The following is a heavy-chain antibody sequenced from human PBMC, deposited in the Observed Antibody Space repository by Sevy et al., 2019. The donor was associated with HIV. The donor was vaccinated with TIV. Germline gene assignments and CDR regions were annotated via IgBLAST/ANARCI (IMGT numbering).Heavy chain of an antibody. CDR1: GFTFSSYE. Sequence: GGSLRLSCAASGFTFSSYEMNWVRQAPGKGLEWVSYISSSGSTIYYADCVKGRFTISRENAKNSLYLQMNSLRAEDTAVYYCARGEGSGYYFDAFDIWGQGTMVTVSS. V-gene: IGHV3-48*03. CDR3: ARGEGSGYYFDAFDI. CDR2: ISSSGSTI. J-gene: IGHJ3*02. D-gene: IGHD3-22*01.